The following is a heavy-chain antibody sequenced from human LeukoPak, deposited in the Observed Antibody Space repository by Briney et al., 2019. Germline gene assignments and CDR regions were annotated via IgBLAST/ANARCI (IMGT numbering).Heavy chain of an antibody. Sequence: ASVKVSCKASGYTFTSYDINWVRQATGQGLEWMGWMNPNSGNTGYAQKFQGRVTMTRNTFISTAYMELSSLRSEDTAVYYCARGMDDYGDFGYWGQGTLVTVSS. CDR3: ARGMDDYGDFGY. J-gene: IGHJ4*02. V-gene: IGHV1-8*01. D-gene: IGHD4-17*01. CDR1: GYTFTSYD. CDR2: MNPNSGNT.